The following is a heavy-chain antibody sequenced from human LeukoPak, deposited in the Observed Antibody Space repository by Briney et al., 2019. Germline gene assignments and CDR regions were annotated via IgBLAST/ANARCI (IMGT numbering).Heavy chain of an antibody. V-gene: IGHV3-23*01. CDR2: ISAIDGRV. CDR1: GFTFSRYA. CDR3: ARYGDSEYCDY. D-gene: IGHD2-21*02. J-gene: IGHJ4*02. Sequence: GGSLRLSCVGSGFTFSRYAMTWVRQAPGKGLEWVSSISAIDGRVHYADSVKGRFTTSRDNSRNTQYLQMNSLRVEDTALYYCARYGDSEYCDYWGQGALVTVSS.